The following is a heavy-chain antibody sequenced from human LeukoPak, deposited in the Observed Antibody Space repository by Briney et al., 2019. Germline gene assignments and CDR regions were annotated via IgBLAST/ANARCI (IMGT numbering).Heavy chain of an antibody. CDR2: INPNTGGT. CDR3: ARLRTTNDY. CDR1: GYTFTGYY. J-gene: IGHJ4*02. D-gene: IGHD4-17*01. Sequence: ASVNVSCKASGYTFTGYYMHWVRQAPGQGLEWMGWINPNTGGTNYAQKFQGRVTMTRDTSISTAYMELSRLKSDDTDIYYCARLRTTNDYWGQGTLVTVSS. V-gene: IGHV1-2*02.